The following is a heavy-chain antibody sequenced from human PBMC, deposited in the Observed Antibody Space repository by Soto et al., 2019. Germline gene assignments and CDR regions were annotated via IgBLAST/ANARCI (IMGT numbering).Heavy chain of an antibody. CDR2: IYYSGST. J-gene: IGHJ2*01. CDR1: GGSVSSPSYY. D-gene: IGHD2-15*01. V-gene: IGHV4-39*01. CDR3: ARRRGRGVFDL. Sequence: QLQLQESGPGLVKPSETLSLTCTVSGGSVSSPSYYWGWIRQPPGKGLEWMGDIYYSGSTYHNPSLRSQFTIIVDTSKNQFSLKLSSVTAADTAMYYCARRRGRGVFDLWGRGTLVTVSS.